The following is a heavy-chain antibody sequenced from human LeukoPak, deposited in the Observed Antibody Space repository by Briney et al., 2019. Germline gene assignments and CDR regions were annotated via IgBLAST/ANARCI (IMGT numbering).Heavy chain of an antibody. D-gene: IGHD5-18*01. CDR2: IYTSGST. CDR1: GGSISSGSYY. Sequence: PSQTLSLTCTVSGGSISSGSYYWSWIRQPAGKGLEWIGRIYTSGSTNYNPSLKSRVTISVDTSKNQFSLKLSSVTAADTAVYYCARDIATIQHQEWGQGTLVTVSS. J-gene: IGHJ4*02. CDR3: ARDIATIQHQE. V-gene: IGHV4-61*02.